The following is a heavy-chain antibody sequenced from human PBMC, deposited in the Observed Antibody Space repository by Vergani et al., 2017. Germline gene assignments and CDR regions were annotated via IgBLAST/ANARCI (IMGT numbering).Heavy chain of an antibody. CDR2: ISYDGSNK. Sequence: QVQLVESGGGVVQPGRSLRLSCAASGFTFSSYGMHWVRQAPGEGLEWVAVISYDGSNKYYADSVKGRFTISRDNSKNTLYLQMNSLRAEDTAVYYCAKAGIAVAGTGYYYYMDVWGKGTTVTVSS. J-gene: IGHJ6*03. CDR3: AKAGIAVAGTGYYYYMDV. CDR1: GFTFSSYG. V-gene: IGHV3-30*18. D-gene: IGHD6-19*01.